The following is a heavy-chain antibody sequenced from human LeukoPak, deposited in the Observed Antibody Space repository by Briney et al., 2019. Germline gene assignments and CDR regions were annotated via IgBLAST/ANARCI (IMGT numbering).Heavy chain of an antibody. CDR3: ARGLYYGSGSYFGPRGYYFDY. CDR2: MNPNSGNT. J-gene: IGHJ4*02. V-gene: IGHV1-8*03. CDR1: GYTFTSYD. Sequence: ASVKVSCKASGYTFTSYDINWVRQATGQGLEWMGWMNPNSGNTGYAQKFQGRVTITRNTSISTAYMELSSLRSEDTAVYYCARGLYYGSGSYFGPRGYYFDYWGQGTLVTVSS. D-gene: IGHD3-10*01.